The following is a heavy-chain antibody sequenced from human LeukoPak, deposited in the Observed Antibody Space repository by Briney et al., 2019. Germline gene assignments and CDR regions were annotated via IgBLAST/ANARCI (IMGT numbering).Heavy chain of an antibody. CDR1: GAPLNIGHA. V-gene: IGHV1-69*04. CDR3: SPCGHAYDWFGP. D-gene: IGHD5-12*01. CDR2: IIPFLGEV. Sequence: SVKASCKAFGAPLNIGHAFIWARQAPGQGLQWMGRIIPFLGEVNYAQNFQGRVSFTADKSTATMYMEMKSLRLDDTAIYYCSPCGHAYDWFGPWGQGTLVTVSS. J-gene: IGHJ5*02.